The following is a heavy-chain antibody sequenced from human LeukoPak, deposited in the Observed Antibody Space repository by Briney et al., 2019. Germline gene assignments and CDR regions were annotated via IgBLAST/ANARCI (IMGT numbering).Heavy chain of an antibody. D-gene: IGHD3-3*01. CDR1: GGSISSSSYY. J-gene: IGHJ5*02. V-gene: IGHV4-39*01. CDR2: IYYSGST. Sequence: SETLSLTCTVSGGSISSSSYYWGWIRQPPGKGLEWIGSIYYSGSTYYNPSLKSRVTISVDTSKNQFSLKLSSVTAADTAVYYCARREARFLEWLYTWFDPWGQGTLVTVSS. CDR3: ARREARFLEWLYTWFDP.